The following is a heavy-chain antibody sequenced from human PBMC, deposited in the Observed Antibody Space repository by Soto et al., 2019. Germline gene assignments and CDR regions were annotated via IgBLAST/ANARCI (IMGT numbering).Heavy chain of an antibody. CDR1: GFTFSSYA. D-gene: IGHD2-2*02. Sequence: VGSLRLSCAASGFTFSSYAMSWVRQAPGKGLEWVSAISGSGGSTYYADSVKGRFTISRDNSKNTLYLQMNSLRAEDTAVYYCAKWLVPAAIDYYGMDVWGQGTTVTVSS. J-gene: IGHJ6*02. V-gene: IGHV3-23*01. CDR3: AKWLVPAAIDYYGMDV. CDR2: ISGSGGST.